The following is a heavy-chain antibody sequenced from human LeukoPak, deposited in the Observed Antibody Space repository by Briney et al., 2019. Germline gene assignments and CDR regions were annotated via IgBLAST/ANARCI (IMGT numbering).Heavy chain of an antibody. CDR2: INSDGSST. V-gene: IGHV3-74*01. CDR3: ASLDY. CDR1: GFSFSSYE. Sequence: GGSPRLSCAAPGFSFSSYEMNWVREAPGKGLVWVSSINSDGSSTSYADSVKSRFTISRDNAKNTRYLQMNTLRAEDTAVFYFASLDYWGQGTPVTVSS. J-gene: IGHJ4*02.